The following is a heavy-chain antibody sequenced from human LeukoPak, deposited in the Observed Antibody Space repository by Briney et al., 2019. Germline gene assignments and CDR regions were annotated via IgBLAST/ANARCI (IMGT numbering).Heavy chain of an antibody. CDR1: GFTLSSYS. J-gene: IGHJ6*03. D-gene: IGHD1-26*01. V-gene: IGHV3-48*01. Sequence: GGSLRLSCAASGFTLSSYSMNWVRQAPGKGLEWVSYISSSSSTIYYADSVKGRFTISRDNAKNSLYLQMNSLRAEDTAVYYCAREELLRYYYYMDVWGKGTTVTVSS. CDR3: AREELLRYYYYMDV. CDR2: ISSSSSTI.